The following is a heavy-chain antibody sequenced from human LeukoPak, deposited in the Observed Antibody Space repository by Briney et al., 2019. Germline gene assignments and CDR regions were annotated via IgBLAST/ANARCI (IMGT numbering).Heavy chain of an antibody. CDR3: ARGVDSGSYYAFDY. Sequence: GGSLRLSCAASGFTVGSNYMSWVHQVPGKGLEWVSGINWNGGSTGYADSVKGRFTISRDNAKNSLYLQMNSLRAEDTALYYCARGVDSGSYYAFDYWGQGTLVTVSS. CDR2: INWNGGST. V-gene: IGHV3-20*04. J-gene: IGHJ4*02. D-gene: IGHD1-26*01. CDR1: GFTVGSNY.